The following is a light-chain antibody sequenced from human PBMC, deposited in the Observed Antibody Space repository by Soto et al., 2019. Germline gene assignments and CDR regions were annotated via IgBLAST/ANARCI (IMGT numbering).Light chain of an antibody. CDR2: GAS. J-gene: IGKJ1*01. CDR1: QSVTNSY. Sequence: EIVMPHSPVTLSVSPGARATLSFRASQSVTNSYLAWYQQKPGQAPRLLIYGASSRATGIPDRFSGSGSGTRFTLTISRLEPEDFAVYYCQQYGNSRWTFGQGTKVDIK. V-gene: IGKV3-20*01. CDR3: QQYGNSRWT.